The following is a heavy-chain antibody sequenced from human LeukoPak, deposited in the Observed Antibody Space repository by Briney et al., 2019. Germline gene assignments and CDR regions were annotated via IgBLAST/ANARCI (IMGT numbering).Heavy chain of an antibody. Sequence: SETLSLTCTVSGVSISSYYWSWIRQPPGKGLEWIGYIYYSGSTYYNPSLKSRVTISEDTSKNQFSLKLSSATAADTAVYYCARHLAIYDSGGYYYERGRYYFDFWGQGALVTVSS. J-gene: IGHJ4*02. CDR3: ARHLAIYDSGGYYYERGRYYFDF. D-gene: IGHD3-22*01. CDR2: IYYSGST. CDR1: GVSISSYY. V-gene: IGHV4-59*08.